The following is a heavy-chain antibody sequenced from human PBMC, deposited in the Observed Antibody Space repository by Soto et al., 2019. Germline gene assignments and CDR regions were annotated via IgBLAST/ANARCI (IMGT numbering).Heavy chain of an antibody. CDR1: GFSFSDYG. Sequence: PGGSLRLSCAASGFSFSDYGMNWVRQAPGKGLEWVSSISGSSATIKYADSVRGRFTISRDNSKNTLYGQLDSLKAEDTAVYYCAKDVSVEGTGSYYYFDYGMDVWGQGTTVTVSS. J-gene: IGHJ6*02. V-gene: IGHV3-23*01. CDR3: AKDVSVEGTGSYYYFDYGMDV. CDR2: ISGSSATI. D-gene: IGHD3-10*01.